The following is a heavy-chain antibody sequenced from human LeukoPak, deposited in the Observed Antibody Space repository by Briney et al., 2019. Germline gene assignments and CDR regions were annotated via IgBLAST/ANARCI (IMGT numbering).Heavy chain of an antibody. CDR3: ARVREQWLVFGFDY. D-gene: IGHD6-19*01. V-gene: IGHV3-21*01. Sequence: PGGSLRLSCAASGFTFSSYSMNWVRQAPGKGLEWVSSISSSSSYIYYADSVKGRFTISRDNAKNSLYLQMNSLRAEDTAVYCCARVREQWLVFGFDYWGQGTLVTVSS. CDR2: ISSSSSYI. CDR1: GFTFSSYS. J-gene: IGHJ4*02.